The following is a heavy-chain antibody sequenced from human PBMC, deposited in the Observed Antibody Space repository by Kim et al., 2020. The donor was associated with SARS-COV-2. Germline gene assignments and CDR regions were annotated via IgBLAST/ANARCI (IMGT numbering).Heavy chain of an antibody. CDR2: GATT. CDR3: AKSGQLDY. J-gene: IGHJ4*02. Sequence: GATTYDPGSVKGRFTISRDNSKHPLYLQMNNLRAEDTAVYFCAKSGQLDYWGQGTLVTVSS. V-gene: IGHV3-23*01. D-gene: IGHD5-12*01.